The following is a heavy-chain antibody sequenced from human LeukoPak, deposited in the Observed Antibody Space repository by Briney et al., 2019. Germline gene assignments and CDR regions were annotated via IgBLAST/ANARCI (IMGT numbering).Heavy chain of an antibody. CDR2: IYYSGGI. CDR3: ARWWYSSSVWAYFDY. CDR1: GGSISSYY. V-gene: IGHV4-59*08. D-gene: IGHD6-19*01. Sequence: PSETLSLTCTVSGGSISSYYWSWIRQPPGKGLEWIGYIYYSGGINYNPSLKSRVTISVDTSKKKFSLKLSSVTAADTTVYYCARWWYSSSVWAYFDYWGQGTLVTVSS. J-gene: IGHJ4*02.